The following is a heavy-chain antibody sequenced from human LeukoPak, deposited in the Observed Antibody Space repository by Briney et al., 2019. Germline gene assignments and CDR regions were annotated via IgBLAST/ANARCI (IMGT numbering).Heavy chain of an antibody. D-gene: IGHD1-26*01. V-gene: IGHV3-23*01. CDR2: ISGSGGNT. Sequence: GGSLRLSCAASGFTFSSYAMSWVRQAPGKGLEWVSAISGSGGNTYYADSVKGRFTISRDNSKNTLFLQMNSLRAEDTAVYYCARDRELLHYYYGLDVWGQGTTVTVSS. J-gene: IGHJ6*02. CDR1: GFTFSSYA. CDR3: ARDRELLHYYYGLDV.